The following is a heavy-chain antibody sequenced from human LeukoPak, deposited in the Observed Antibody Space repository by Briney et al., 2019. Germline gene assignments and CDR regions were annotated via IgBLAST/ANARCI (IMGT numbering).Heavy chain of an antibody. D-gene: IGHD3-3*01. Sequence: ASVEVSCKASGYTFTSYAMNWVRQAPGQGLEWMGWINTNAGNPTYAQGFTGRFVFSLDTSVSTAYLQISSLKAEDTAVYYCAREYDFWSGYYPYYYYYMDVWGKGTTVTVSS. CDR1: GYTFTSYA. J-gene: IGHJ6*03. CDR3: AREYDFWSGYYPYYYYYMDV. V-gene: IGHV7-4-1*02. CDR2: INTNAGNP.